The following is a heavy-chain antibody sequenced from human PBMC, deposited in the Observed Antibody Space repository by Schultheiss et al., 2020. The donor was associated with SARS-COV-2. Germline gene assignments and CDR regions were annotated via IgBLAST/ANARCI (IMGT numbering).Heavy chain of an antibody. CDR1: GGSFSGYY. Sequence: SETLSLTCAVYGGSFSGYYWSWIRQPPGKGLEWIGEINHSGSTYYNPSLKSRVTISVDTSKNQFSLKLSSVTAADTAVYYCARHGRIPYYYYGMDVWGQGTTVTVSS. J-gene: IGHJ6*02. V-gene: IGHV4-34*01. CDR3: ARHGRIPYYYYGMDV. D-gene: IGHD1-26*01. CDR2: INHSGST.